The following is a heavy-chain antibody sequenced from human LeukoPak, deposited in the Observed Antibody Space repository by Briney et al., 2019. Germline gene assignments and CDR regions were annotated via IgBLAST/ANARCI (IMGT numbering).Heavy chain of an antibody. D-gene: IGHD6-13*01. J-gene: IGHJ6*03. CDR1: GGSISSYY. Sequence: SSETLSLTCTVAGGSISSYYWSWLRPPPGRGREWIGYIYYRGSTNYPPSLKSRVTISVATSKTQFSLKLSSVTAADTAVYYCARGYSSSWYGYYYYSYYMDVWGKGTTLTVSS. V-gene: IGHV4-59*01. CDR2: IYYRGST. CDR3: ARGYSSSWYGYYYYSYYMDV.